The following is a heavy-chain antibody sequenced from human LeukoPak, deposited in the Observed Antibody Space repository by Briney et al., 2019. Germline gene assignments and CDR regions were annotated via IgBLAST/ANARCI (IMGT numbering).Heavy chain of an antibody. J-gene: IGHJ4*02. D-gene: IGHD3-10*01. V-gene: IGHV3-23*01. Sequence: GGSLRLSCAASGFTFSSYAMSWVRQAPGKGLEWVSAISGSGGSTYCADSVKGRFTISRDNSKNTLYLQMNSLRAEDTAVYYCAKRWGDDTYYFDFWGQGNLVTVSS. CDR1: GFTFSSYA. CDR2: ISGSGGST. CDR3: AKRWGDDTYYFDF.